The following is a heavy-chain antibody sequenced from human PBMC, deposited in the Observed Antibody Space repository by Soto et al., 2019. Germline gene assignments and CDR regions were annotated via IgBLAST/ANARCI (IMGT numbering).Heavy chain of an antibody. CDR2: LYWNDDK. D-gene: IGHD6-6*01. V-gene: IGHV2-5*01. Sequence: SGPTLVNPTQTLTLTCTFSGFSLSTSGVGVGWIRQPPGEALEWLALLYWNDDKRYSPSLKSRLTIPQDTSKTQVVLTMTNMDPVDTATYYCAHRRAAVRPYYLDYWGQGTLVTVSS. J-gene: IGHJ4*02. CDR3: AHRRAAVRPYYLDY. CDR1: GFSLSTSGVG.